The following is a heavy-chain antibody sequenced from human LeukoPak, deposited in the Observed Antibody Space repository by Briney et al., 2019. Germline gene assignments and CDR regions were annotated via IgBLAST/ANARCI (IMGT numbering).Heavy chain of an antibody. V-gene: IGHV1-46*01. CDR2: INPSGGST. Sequence: VASVKVSCMSSGYTFTNFYMHWVRQAPGQGLEWMGIINPSGGSTSYAQKFQGRVTMTRDMSTSTDYMELSSLRSEDTAVYYCARDNSVEDTAWWFDPWGQGTLVTVSS. CDR1: GYTFTNFY. D-gene: IGHD4-23*01. J-gene: IGHJ5*02. CDR3: ARDNSVEDTAWWFDP.